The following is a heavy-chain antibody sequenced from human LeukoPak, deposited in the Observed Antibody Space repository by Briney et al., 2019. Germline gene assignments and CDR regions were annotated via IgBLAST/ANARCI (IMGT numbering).Heavy chain of an antibody. D-gene: IGHD4-17*01. CDR1: GFTFSSYW. CDR2: INSNGGST. V-gene: IGHV3-74*01. Sequence: PGGSLRLSCVASGFTFSSYWIHWVRQAPGKGLVWVSRINSNGGSTDYADSVKGRFTISRDNAKNTLYLQMNSLKTEDTAVYYCTRDWSTTVTTLGDYWGQGTLVTVSS. CDR3: TRDWSTTVTTLGDY. J-gene: IGHJ4*02.